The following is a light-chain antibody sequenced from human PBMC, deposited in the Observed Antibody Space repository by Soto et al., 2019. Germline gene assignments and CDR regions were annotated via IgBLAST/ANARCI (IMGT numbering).Light chain of an antibody. CDR3: QSYDSSLSALYV. Sequence: QSVLTQPPSVSGAPGQRVTISCTASSSNIGAGYDVHWYQQLPGTAPKLLIYGNSNRPSGVPDRFSGSKSGTSASLAITGLQAEDEADYYCQSYDSSLSALYVFGTGTKVTVL. CDR2: GNS. CDR1: SSNIGAGYD. J-gene: IGLJ1*01. V-gene: IGLV1-40*01.